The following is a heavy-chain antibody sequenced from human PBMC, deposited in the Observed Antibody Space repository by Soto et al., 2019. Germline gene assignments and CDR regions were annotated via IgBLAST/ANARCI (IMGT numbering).Heavy chain of an antibody. Sequence: SETLSLTCTVSGGSISSGGYYWSWIRQHPGKGLEWIGYVYYSGSTYYNPSLKSRVTISVDTSKNQFSLKLSSVTAADTAVYYCARAFYTYYDILTGATDNWFDPWGQGTLVTVSS. J-gene: IGHJ5*02. V-gene: IGHV4-31*03. CDR3: ARAFYTYYDILTGATDNWFDP. CDR2: VYYSGST. CDR1: GGSISSGGYY. D-gene: IGHD3-9*01.